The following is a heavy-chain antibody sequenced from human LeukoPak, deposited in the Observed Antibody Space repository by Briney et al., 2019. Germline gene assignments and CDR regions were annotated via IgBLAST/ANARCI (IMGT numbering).Heavy chain of an antibody. CDR3: ARTCSSSSCYMVH. CDR2: ISVYNGNT. V-gene: IGHV1-18*01. J-gene: IGHJ4*02. Sequence: ASVKVSCEASGYTFANFGITWVRQAPGQGLEWMGWISVYNGNTNYAQNLQGRVTLTTDTSTSTAYMGLRSLRSDDTALYYCARTCSSSSCYMVHWGQGTLVTVSS. CDR1: GYTFANFG. D-gene: IGHD2-2*02.